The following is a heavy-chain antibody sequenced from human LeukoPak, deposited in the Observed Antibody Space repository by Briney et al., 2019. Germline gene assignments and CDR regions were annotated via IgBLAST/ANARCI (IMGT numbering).Heavy chain of an antibody. CDR3: ARAIVGYYDDYTLSTDHYYYYLDV. Sequence: SETLSLTCGVSGESLSGHYWNWIRKSPGQGLEWIGEVSHCGTTSYNPSLKSRVSMSVDTSKSQFCLTLRSVTAADTAVYYCARAIVGYYDDYTLSTDHYYYYLDVWGKGTTVTVSS. D-gene: IGHD4-17*01. J-gene: IGHJ6*03. V-gene: IGHV4-34*01. CDR2: VSHCGTT. CDR1: GESLSGHY.